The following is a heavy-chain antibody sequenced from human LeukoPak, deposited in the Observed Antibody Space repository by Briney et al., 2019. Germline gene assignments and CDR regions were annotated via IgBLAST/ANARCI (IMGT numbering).Heavy chain of an antibody. D-gene: IGHD4-17*01. CDR1: GYSFTSYW. V-gene: IGHV5-51*01. Sequence: GESLKLSCKGSGYSFTSYWIGWVRQMPGKGLEWMGIIYPGDSDTRYGPSFQGQVTISADKSISTAYLQWSSLKASDTAMYYCERRPRGDYGAFDIWGEGTMVTVSS. CDR3: ERRPRGDYGAFDI. CDR2: IYPGDSDT. J-gene: IGHJ3*02.